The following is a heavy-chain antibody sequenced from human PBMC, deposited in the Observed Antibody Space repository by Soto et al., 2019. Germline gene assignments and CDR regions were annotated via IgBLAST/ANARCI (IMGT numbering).Heavy chain of an antibody. V-gene: IGHV3-30-3*01. D-gene: IGHD6-19*01. Sequence: LRLSCAASGFTFSNYVMHWARQAPGKGLEWVAVILYDGTNKDYADSVKGRFTISRDNSKNTLYLQMNSLRSEDTAVYYCARDRAVAGVSRSFDYWGHGTLVTVSS. CDR3: ARDRAVAGVSRSFDY. CDR2: ILYDGTNK. CDR1: GFTFSNYV. J-gene: IGHJ4*01.